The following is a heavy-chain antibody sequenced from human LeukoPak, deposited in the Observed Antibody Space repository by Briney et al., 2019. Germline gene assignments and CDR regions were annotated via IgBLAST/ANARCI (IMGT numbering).Heavy chain of an antibody. CDR2: INPAGSET. V-gene: IGHV3-7*01. J-gene: IGHJ4*02. D-gene: IGHD2-15*01. Sequence: GGSLRLSCAASGFSFSAYWMTWVRQAPGTGLEWVANINPAGSETYYVDPVKGRFSIPRDNAKNLVYLQMNSLRAEDTAVYHCARFGYVAAVDVWGQGTPVTVSS. CDR3: ARFGYVAAVDV. CDR1: GFSFSAYW.